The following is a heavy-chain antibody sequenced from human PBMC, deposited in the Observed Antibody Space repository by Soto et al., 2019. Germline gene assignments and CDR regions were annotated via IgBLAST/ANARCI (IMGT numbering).Heavy chain of an antibody. D-gene: IGHD3-22*01. CDR3: AGPFYYYDSSGYLDY. V-gene: IGHV3-11*06. CDR1: VFTSSYYY. CDR2: ISSSSSYT. J-gene: IGHJ4*02. Sequence: SVRLSVASSVFTSSYYYMSLIRQAPVKGLEWVSYISSSSSYTNYADSVKGRFTISRDNAKNSLYLQMNSLRAEDTAVYYCAGPFYYYDSSGYLDYWGQGTLVTVSS.